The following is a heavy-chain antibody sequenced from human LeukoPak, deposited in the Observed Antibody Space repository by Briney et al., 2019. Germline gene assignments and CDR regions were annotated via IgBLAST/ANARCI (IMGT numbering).Heavy chain of an antibody. D-gene: IGHD6-19*01. Sequence: SETLSLTCAVYGGSFSGYYWSWIRQPPGKGLEWIGEINHSGSTNYNPSLKSRVTISVDTSKNQFSLKLSSVTAADTAVYYCARDIAQQWLSHWGQGTLVTVSS. CDR1: GGSFSGYY. CDR3: ARDIAQQWLSH. CDR2: INHSGST. J-gene: IGHJ4*02. V-gene: IGHV4-34*01.